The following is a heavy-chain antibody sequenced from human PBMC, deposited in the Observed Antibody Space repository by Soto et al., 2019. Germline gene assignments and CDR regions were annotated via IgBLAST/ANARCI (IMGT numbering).Heavy chain of an antibody. CDR3: ARDNLLVAVAGIEAFDI. J-gene: IGHJ3*02. D-gene: IGHD6-19*01. V-gene: IGHV1-69*13. CDR2: IIPIFGTA. Sequence: ASVKVSCKASGGTFSSYAISWVRQAPGQGLEWMGGIIPIFGTANYAQKFQGRVTITADESTSTAYMELSSLRSEDTAVYYCARDNLLVAVAGIEAFDIWGQGTMVTVSS. CDR1: GGTFSSYA.